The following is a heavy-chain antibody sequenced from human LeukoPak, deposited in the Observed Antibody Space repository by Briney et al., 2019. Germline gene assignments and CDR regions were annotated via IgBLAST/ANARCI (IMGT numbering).Heavy chain of an antibody. CDR3: ARELNWGFDV. J-gene: IGHJ4*02. D-gene: IGHD7-27*01. Sequence: SETLSLTCTVSGGSISSYYWSWIWQPPGKGLEWIGYIYYSGSTNYNPSLKSRVTISVDTSKNQFSLKLSSVTAADTAVYYCARELNWGFDVWGQGTLVTVSS. V-gene: IGHV4-59*01. CDR2: IYYSGST. CDR1: GGSISSYY.